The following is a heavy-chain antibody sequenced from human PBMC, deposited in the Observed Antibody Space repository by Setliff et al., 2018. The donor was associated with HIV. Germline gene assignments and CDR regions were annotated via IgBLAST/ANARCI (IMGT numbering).Heavy chain of an antibody. J-gene: IGHJ6*03. CDR2: IYTSGST. CDR1: GGSISSYY. Sequence: SETLSLTCTVSGGSISSYYWSWIRQPAGKGLEWIGRIYTSGSTKYNPSLKSRVTMSVDTSKNQFSLKLSSVTAADTAVYYCAREWYYGSGSYWASYYYYYYYMDVWG. CDR3: AREWYYGSGSYWASYYYYYYYMDV. V-gene: IGHV4-4*07. D-gene: IGHD3-10*01.